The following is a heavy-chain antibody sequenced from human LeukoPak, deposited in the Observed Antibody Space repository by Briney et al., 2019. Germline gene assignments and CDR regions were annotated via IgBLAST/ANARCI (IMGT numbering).Heavy chain of an antibody. D-gene: IGHD2-21*02. CDR2: IIPIFGAA. V-gene: IGHV1-69*13. J-gene: IGHJ6*02. CDR1: GGTFSSYA. CDR3: ASRGISASYCGGDCSFYYYYGMDV. Sequence: SVKVSCKASGGTFSSYAISWVRQAPGQGLAWMGGIIPIFGAANYAQKFQGRVTITADESTSTAYMELSSLRSEDTAVYYCASRGISASYCGGDCSFYYYYGMDVWGQGTTVTVSS.